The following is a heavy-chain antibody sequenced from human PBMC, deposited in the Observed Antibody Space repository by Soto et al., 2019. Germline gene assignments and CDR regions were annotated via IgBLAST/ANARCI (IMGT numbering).Heavy chain of an antibody. D-gene: IGHD1-7*01. CDR3: ATDTSAKLELNYYYGMDV. J-gene: IGHJ6*02. CDR2: FDPEDGET. V-gene: IGHV1-24*01. CDR1: GYTLTELS. Sequence: ASVKVSCKVSGYTLTELSMHWVRQAPGKGVEWMGGFDPEDGETIYAQKFQGRVTMTEDTSTDTAYMELSSLRSEDTAVYYCATDTSAKLELNYYYGMDVWGQGTTVTVSS.